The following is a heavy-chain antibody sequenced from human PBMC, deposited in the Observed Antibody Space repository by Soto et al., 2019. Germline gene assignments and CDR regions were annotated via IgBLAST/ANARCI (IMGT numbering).Heavy chain of an antibody. CDR1: GGSISSYY. V-gene: IGHV4-59*08. Sequence: SEMLSLTCTVSGGSISSYYWSWIRQPPGKGLEWIGYIYYSGSTNYNPSLKSRVTISVDTSKNQFSLKLSSVTAADTAPYDCAHYSSTSSFDYWGQGTLVTVSS. J-gene: IGHJ4*02. D-gene: IGHD6-13*01. CDR2: IYYSGST. CDR3: AHYSSTSSFDY.